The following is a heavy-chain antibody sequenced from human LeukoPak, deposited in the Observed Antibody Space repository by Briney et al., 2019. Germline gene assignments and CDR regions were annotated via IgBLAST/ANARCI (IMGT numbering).Heavy chain of an antibody. CDR2: INSDGSST. CDR3: VRYYGGNSVFDY. Sequence: GGSLRLSCAASGFTFSSYWMHWVRQAPGKGLVWVSRINSDGSSTSYADSVKGRFTISRDNAKNTLYLQMNSLRAEDTAVYYCVRYYGGNSVFDYWGQGTLVTVSS. CDR1: GFTFSSYW. V-gene: IGHV3-74*01. J-gene: IGHJ4*02. D-gene: IGHD4-23*01.